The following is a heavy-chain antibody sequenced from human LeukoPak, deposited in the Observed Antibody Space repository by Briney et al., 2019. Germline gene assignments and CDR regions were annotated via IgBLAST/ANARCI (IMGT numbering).Heavy chain of an antibody. CDR1: GYTFTNFG. CDR2: ISPYKGNT. J-gene: IGHJ3*02. Sequence: ASVKVSCKASGYTFTNFGISWVRQAPGQGPEWMGWISPYKGNTDYAQNLQGRVTMTRDTSTSTAYMELRSLRSDDTAVYYCARAGGWAREDYKADAFHIWGQGTMVTVSS. D-gene: IGHD6-19*01. V-gene: IGHV1-18*01. CDR3: ARAGGWAREDYKADAFHI.